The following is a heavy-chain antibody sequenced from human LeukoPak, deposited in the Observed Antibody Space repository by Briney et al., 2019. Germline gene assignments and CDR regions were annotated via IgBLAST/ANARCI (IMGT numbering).Heavy chain of an antibody. D-gene: IGHD5-18*01. CDR3: VSPRGFSYGYFDY. CDR1: GGSISSSSAY. V-gene: IGHV4-39*01. Sequence: SETLSLACTVSGGSISSSSAYWGWIRQPPGKGLEWIGSIYYSKNTYYNPSLKSRVTISADTSKNQFSLTLGSVSVTDTAVYYCVSPRGFSYGYFDYWGQGTLVTVSS. CDR2: IYYSKNT. J-gene: IGHJ4*02.